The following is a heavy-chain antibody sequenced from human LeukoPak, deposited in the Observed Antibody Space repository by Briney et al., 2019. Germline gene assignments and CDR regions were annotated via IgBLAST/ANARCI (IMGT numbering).Heavy chain of an antibody. CDR3: ARVKLVLYYFDY. D-gene: IGHD6-13*01. CDR2: VYHSGST. CDR1: GGSISSSNW. Sequence: SETLSLTCAVSGGSISSSNWWSWVRQPPGKGLEWIGSVYHSGSTYYNPSLKSRVTISVDTSKNQFSLKLSSVTAADTAVYYCARVKLVLYYFDYWGQGTLVTVSS. V-gene: IGHV4-4*02. J-gene: IGHJ4*02.